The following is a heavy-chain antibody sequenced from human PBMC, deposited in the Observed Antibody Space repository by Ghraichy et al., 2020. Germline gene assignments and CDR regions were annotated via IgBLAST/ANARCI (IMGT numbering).Heavy chain of an antibody. D-gene: IGHD4-23*01. CDR1: GFTFSSYS. V-gene: IGHV3-48*04. Sequence: LSLTCAASGFTFSSYSMNWVRQAPGKGLEWVSYISSSSSTIYYADSVKGRFTISRDNAKNSLYLQMNSLRAEDTAVYYCARERDYGGNSNWYYYYYGMDVWGQGTTVTVSS. J-gene: IGHJ6*02. CDR3: ARERDYGGNSNWYYYYYGMDV. CDR2: ISSSSSTI.